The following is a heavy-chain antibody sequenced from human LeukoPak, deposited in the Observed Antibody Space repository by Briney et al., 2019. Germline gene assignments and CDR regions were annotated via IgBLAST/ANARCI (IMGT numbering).Heavy chain of an antibody. V-gene: IGHV3-53*01. CDR2: IYSGGIT. CDR1: GFTVSDTH. D-gene: IGHD3-16*01. CDR3: AKDEVTSGGGLDY. Sequence: GGSLRLSCAVSGFTVSDTHMSWVRQAPGKGLEWVSVIYSGGITYYADSVKGRFTVSRDNSRNTMYLHMNSLKVEDTAVYSCAKDEVTSGGGLDYWGQGTLVTVSS. J-gene: IGHJ4*02.